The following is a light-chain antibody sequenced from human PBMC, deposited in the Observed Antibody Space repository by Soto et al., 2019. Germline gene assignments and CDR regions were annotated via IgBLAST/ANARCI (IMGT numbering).Light chain of an antibody. Sequence: EIVMTQSPATLSVSPGERATLSCISGQSFSSNLAWYQQKPGQAPRLLIYGASTRAAGIPARFTGSGSGTDFTLTISSLQSEDFAVYYCQQYNTWRSISFGQGTRLEIK. V-gene: IGKV3-15*01. CDR1: QSFSSN. J-gene: IGKJ5*01. CDR3: QQYNTWRSIS. CDR2: GAS.